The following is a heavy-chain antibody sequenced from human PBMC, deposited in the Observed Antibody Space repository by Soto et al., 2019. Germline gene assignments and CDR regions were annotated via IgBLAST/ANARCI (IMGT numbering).Heavy chain of an antibody. J-gene: IGHJ4*02. V-gene: IGHV1-8*01. D-gene: IGHD3-3*01. Sequence: QVQLVQSGAEVKKPGASVKVSCKASGYTFTSYDINWVRQATVQVLAWMGWMNPNRGNTGYAQKFQGRVTMTRNTSISTAYMELSSLRSEDTAVYYCARSIFGVVIKDYWGQGTLVTVSS. CDR3: ARSIFGVVIKDY. CDR2: MNPNRGNT. CDR1: GYTFTSYD.